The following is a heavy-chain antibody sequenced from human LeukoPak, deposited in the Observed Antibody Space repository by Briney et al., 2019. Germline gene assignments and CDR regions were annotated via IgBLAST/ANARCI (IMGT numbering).Heavy chain of an antibody. Sequence: ASVKVSCKASGYTFTNNFMHWVRQAPGQGLEWIGIINPSGDNTWYSQKFQGRVTMTRDMATSTDYMEVSSLTSEDTAVYCCARDNSLRDIAWWFDPWGQGTLVTVTS. V-gene: IGHV1-46*01. D-gene: IGHD2-15*01. CDR1: GYTFTNNF. CDR3: ARDNSLRDIAWWFDP. J-gene: IGHJ5*02. CDR2: INPSGDNT.